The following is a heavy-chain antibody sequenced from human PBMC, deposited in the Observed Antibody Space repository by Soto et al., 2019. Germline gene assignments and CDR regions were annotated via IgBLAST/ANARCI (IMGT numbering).Heavy chain of an antibody. J-gene: IGHJ6*02. CDR3: ARDFLSTIVDYYYYYGMDV. CDR2: ISAYNGNT. V-gene: IGHV1-18*04. CDR1: GYTFTSYG. D-gene: IGHD5-12*01. Sequence: GASVKVSCKASGYTFTSYGISWVRQAPGQGLEWMGWISAYNGNTNYAQKLQGRVTMTTDTSTSTAYMELRSLRSDDTAVYYCARDFLSTIVDYYYYYGMDVWGQGTTVTVSS.